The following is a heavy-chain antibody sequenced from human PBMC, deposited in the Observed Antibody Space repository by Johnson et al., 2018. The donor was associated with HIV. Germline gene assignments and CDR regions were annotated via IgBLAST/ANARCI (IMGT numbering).Heavy chain of an antibody. CDR2: ISSSGSTI. D-gene: IGHD1-26*01. CDR3: AKERRAPRAFDI. Sequence: QVQLVESGGGLVKPGGSLRLSCAASGFTFSDYYMSWIRQAPGKGLEWVSYISSSGSTIYYADSVKGRFTISRDNSKSTWYLQMNSLRPEDTAVYYCAKERRAPRAFDIWGQGTMVTVSS. V-gene: IGHV3-11*04. J-gene: IGHJ3*02. CDR1: GFTFSDYY.